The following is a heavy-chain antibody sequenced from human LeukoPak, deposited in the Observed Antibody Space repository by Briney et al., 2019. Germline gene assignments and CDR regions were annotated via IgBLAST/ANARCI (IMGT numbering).Heavy chain of an antibody. D-gene: IGHD4-17*01. Sequence: SETLSLTCTVSGGSISSYYWNWIRQSPGKGLEWIAYIYYSGSTNYNPSLKSGVTISVDTSKHQFPLKRSSVTAADTAVYYCARSSKDDYGDYGLDYWGQGTLVTVSS. CDR2: IYYSGST. J-gene: IGHJ4*02. CDR1: GGSISSYY. V-gene: IGHV4-59*01. CDR3: ARSSKDDYGDYGLDY.